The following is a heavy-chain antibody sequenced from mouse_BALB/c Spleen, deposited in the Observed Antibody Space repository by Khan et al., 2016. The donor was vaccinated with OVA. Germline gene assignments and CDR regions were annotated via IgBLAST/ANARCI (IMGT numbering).Heavy chain of an antibody. D-gene: IGHD1-1*01. CDR1: GYSITSGYA. Sequence: VQLQQSGPGLVKPSQSLSLTCTVTGYSITSGYAWNWIRQFPGNILEWMGYISYSGGTSYNPSLKSRISITRDTSKNQFFLQLNSVTTEDTATYYCARGNYYGYYFDYWGQGTTLTVSS. CDR2: ISYSGGT. CDR3: ARGNYYGYYFDY. V-gene: IGHV3-2*02. J-gene: IGHJ2*01.